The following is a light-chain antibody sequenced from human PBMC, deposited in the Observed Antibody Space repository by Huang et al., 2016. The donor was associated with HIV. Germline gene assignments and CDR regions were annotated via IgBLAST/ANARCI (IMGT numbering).Light chain of an antibody. CDR1: QSVTSR. V-gene: IGKV3-15*01. CDR3: QQYDNWPPGRT. CDR2: DAA. J-gene: IGKJ1*01. Sequence: IVMTQSPATLSVSPGEGATLYCRASQSVTSRLAWYQQKPGQAPRLLIYDAATRATGIPARFSGSGSETEFTLTISSLQSEDFAVYYCQQYDNWPPGRTFGQGTKVEIK.